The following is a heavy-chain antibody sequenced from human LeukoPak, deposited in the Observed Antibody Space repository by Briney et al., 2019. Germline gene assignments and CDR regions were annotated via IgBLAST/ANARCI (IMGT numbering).Heavy chain of an antibody. CDR2: ISWNSGSI. CDR3: AKDIALETVTYYYGMDV. D-gene: IGHD4-17*01. CDR1: GFTFDDYT. J-gene: IGHJ6*02. Sequence: GGSLRLSCAASGFTFDDYTMHWVRQAPGKGLVWVSGISWNSGSIGYADSVKGRFTISRDNAKNSLYLQMNSLRAEDTALYYCAKDIALETVTYYYGMDVWGQGTTVTVSS. V-gene: IGHV3-9*01.